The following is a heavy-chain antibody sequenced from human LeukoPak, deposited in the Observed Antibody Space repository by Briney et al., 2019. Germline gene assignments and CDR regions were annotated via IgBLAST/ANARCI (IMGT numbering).Heavy chain of an antibody. J-gene: IGHJ5*02. CDR2: INAGNGNT. Sequence: ASVKVSCKASGYTFTSYAMHWVRQAPGQRLEWMGWINAGNGNTKYSQKFQGRVTMTRDTSTSTVYMELSSLRSEDTAVYYCARDLLDPLERWFDPWGQGTLVTVSS. V-gene: IGHV1-3*01. D-gene: IGHD1-1*01. CDR3: ARDLLDPLERWFDP. CDR1: GYTFTSYA.